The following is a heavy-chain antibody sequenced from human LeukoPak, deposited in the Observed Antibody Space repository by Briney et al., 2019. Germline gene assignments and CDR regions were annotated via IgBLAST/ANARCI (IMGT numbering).Heavy chain of an antibody. CDR2: IYSGGST. J-gene: IGHJ4*02. CDR3: ATALYCSSTNCYLDY. D-gene: IGHD2-2*01. Sequence: GGSLRLSCAASGFTVSSNYMSWVRQAPGKELEWVSVIYSGGSTYYADSVKGRFTISRDNSKSTLYLQMNSLRAEDTAVYYCATALYCSSTNCYLDYWGQGTLVTVSS. CDR1: GFTVSSNY. V-gene: IGHV3-53*01.